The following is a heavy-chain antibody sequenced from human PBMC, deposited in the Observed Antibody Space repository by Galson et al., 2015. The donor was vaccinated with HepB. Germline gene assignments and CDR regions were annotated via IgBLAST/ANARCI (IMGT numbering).Heavy chain of an antibody. CDR2: IYYSGDP. J-gene: IGHJ4*02. CDR1: GGSISGSNSY. CDR3: ARHVDTVMGGPYYFDF. D-gene: IGHD5-18*01. Sequence: SETLSLTCSVSGGSISGSNSYWAWILQPPGTGLERIGSIYYSGDPHYNPSLKSRVTISVDPSKDQFSLHLSSVTAADTAVYYCARHVDTVMGGPYYFDFWGQGALVTVSS. V-gene: IGHV4-39*01.